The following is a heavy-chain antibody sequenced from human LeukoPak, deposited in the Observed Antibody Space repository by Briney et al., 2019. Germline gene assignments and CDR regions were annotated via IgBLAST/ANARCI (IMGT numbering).Heavy chain of an antibody. Sequence: SETLSLTCTVSGGSISSYYWSWIRQPPGKGLEWIGYIYYSGSTNYNPSLKSRVTIPVDTSKNQFSLKLSSVTAADTAVYYCARRAREAFDYWGQGTLVTVSS. V-gene: IGHV4-59*01. D-gene: IGHD1-26*01. CDR2: IYYSGST. CDR1: GGSISSYY. J-gene: IGHJ4*02. CDR3: ARRAREAFDY.